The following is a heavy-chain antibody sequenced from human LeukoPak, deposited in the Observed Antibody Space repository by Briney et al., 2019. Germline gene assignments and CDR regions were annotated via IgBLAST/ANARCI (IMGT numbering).Heavy chain of an antibody. J-gene: IGHJ4*02. Sequence: PSETLSLTCTVSGGSISSGSYYWSWIRQPAGKGLEWIGRIYTSGSTNYNPSLKSRVTISVDTSKNQFSLKLSSVTAADTAVYYCARLSIAVAGTGIDYWGQGTLVTVSS. CDR2: IYTSGST. CDR1: GGSISSGSYY. V-gene: IGHV4-61*02. CDR3: ARLSIAVAGTGIDY. D-gene: IGHD6-19*01.